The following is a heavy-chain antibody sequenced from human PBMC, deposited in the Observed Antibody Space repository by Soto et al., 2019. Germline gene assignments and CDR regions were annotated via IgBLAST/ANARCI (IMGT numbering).Heavy chain of an antibody. D-gene: IGHD3-3*01. CDR1: GFTFSSYW. V-gene: IGHV3-7*01. CDR3: ARIFFGSLDAFDI. Sequence: HPGGSLRLSCAASGFTFSSYWMSWVRQAPGKGLEWVANIKQDGSEKYYVDSVKGRFTISRDNAKNSLYLQMNSLRAEDTAVYYCARIFFGSLDAFDIWGQGTMVTVSS. CDR2: IKQDGSEK. J-gene: IGHJ3*02.